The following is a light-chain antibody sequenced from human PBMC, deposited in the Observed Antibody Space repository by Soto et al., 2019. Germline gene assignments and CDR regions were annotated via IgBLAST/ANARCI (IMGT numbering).Light chain of an antibody. CDR1: SSDVGGQNY. J-gene: IGLJ1*01. Sequence: QSVLTQPPPASGSPGQSVAISCTGTSSDVGGQNYVSWYQQHPGKAPKLIIYAVTERPSGVPDRFSGSKSGNTASLTVSGLQTEDEADYYCSSHAGNKNYVFGTGTKVTVL. V-gene: IGLV2-8*01. CDR2: AVT. CDR3: SSHAGNKNYV.